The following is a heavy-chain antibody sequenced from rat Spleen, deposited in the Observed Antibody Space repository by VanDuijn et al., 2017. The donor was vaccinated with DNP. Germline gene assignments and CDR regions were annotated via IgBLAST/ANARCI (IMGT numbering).Heavy chain of an antibody. D-gene: IGHD1-10*01. CDR2: ISYEGSST. Sequence: EVQLVESGGGPVQPGRSLKLSCAASGFAFSDYAMAWVRQAPTKGLEWVATISYEGSSTYYGDSVKGRFTISRDNAKSTLYLQMNSLRSEDTATYYCARRYNNGWYFDYWGQGVMVTVSS. CDR3: ARRYNNGWYFDY. CDR1: GFAFSDYA. J-gene: IGHJ2*01. V-gene: IGHV5-22*01.